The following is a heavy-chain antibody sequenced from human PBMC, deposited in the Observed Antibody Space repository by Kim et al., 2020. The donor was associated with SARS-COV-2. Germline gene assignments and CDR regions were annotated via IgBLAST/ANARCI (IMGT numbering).Heavy chain of an antibody. CDR1: GFTFSDYY. D-gene: IGHD5-18*01. CDR3: ARVPGYSYGPDDAFDI. J-gene: IGHJ3*02. CDR2: ISSSSSYT. V-gene: IGHV3-11*05. Sequence: GGSLRLSCAASGFTFSDYYMSWIRQAPGKGLEWVSYISSSSSYTNYADSVKGRFTISRDNAKNSLYLQMNSLRAEDTAVYYCARVPGYSYGPDDAFDIWGQGTMVTVSS.